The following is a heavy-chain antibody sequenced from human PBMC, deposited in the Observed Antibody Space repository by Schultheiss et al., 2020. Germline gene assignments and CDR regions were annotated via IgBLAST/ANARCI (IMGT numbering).Heavy chain of an antibody. V-gene: IGHV4-59*08. CDR3: ARRNSPPRYGSGSYLFDY. J-gene: IGHJ4*02. Sequence: SETLSLTCTVSGGSISSYYWSWIRQPPGKGLEWIGYIYYSGSTNYNPSLKSRVTISVDTSTNQFSLKLSSVTAADTAVYYCARRNSPPRYGSGSYLFDYWGQGTLVTVSS. D-gene: IGHD3-10*01. CDR2: IYYSGST. CDR1: GGSISSYY.